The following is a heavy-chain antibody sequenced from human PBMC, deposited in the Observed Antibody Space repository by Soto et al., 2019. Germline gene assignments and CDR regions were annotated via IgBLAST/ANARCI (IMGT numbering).Heavy chain of an antibody. D-gene: IGHD1-26*01. CDR3: AKGPSYGLYSGSYWVLDYFDY. CDR1: GFTFSSYA. Sequence: GGSLRLSCAASGFTFSSYAMSWVRQAPGKGLEWVSAISGSGGSTYYADSVKGRFTISRDNSKNTLYLQMNSLRAEDTAVYYCAKGPSYGLYSGSYWVLDYFDYWGQGTLVTVSS. V-gene: IGHV3-23*01. CDR2: ISGSGGST. J-gene: IGHJ4*02.